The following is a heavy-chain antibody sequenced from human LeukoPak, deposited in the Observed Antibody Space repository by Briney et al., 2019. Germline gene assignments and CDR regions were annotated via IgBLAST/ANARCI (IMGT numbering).Heavy chain of an antibody. V-gene: IGHV4-34*01. CDR2: IDHSGSP. Sequence: SETLSLTCAVYGASFSDHYWSWIRQPPGKGLEWIGEIDHSGSPKYNPSLKGRATISPDTSTNQFSLDLTSVTAADTAVYYCATASQLGSYNWFDHWGQGTLVTVSS. J-gene: IGHJ5*02. CDR1: GASFSDHY. CDR3: ATASQLGSYNWFDH. D-gene: IGHD1-1*01.